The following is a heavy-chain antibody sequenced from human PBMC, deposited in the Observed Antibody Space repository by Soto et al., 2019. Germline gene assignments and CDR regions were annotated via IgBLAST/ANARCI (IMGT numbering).Heavy chain of an antibody. CDR2: INGGSGNT. Sequence: GASVKVSCKSSGFTFTSYAIHWLRQAPGQRPQWMGWINGGSGNTKDSQDFQGRVTFTRDTFAITAYLELSSLRSEDTAVYICARVTPRWNAAGDYYIQPXXSWGQGTPVTVSS. J-gene: IGHJ5*02. V-gene: IGHV1-3*01. CDR1: GFTFTSYA. D-gene: IGHD3-10*01. CDR3: ARVTPRWNAAGDYYIQPXXS.